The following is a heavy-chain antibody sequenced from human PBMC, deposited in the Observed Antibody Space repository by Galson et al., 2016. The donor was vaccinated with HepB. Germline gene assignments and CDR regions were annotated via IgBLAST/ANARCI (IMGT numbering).Heavy chain of an antibody. CDR1: GFTFSDYY. CDR2: ISSGGSTI. D-gene: IGHD6-13*01. V-gene: IGHV3-11*04. J-gene: IGHJ4*02. CDR3: ARGWYSSSWHYFDY. Sequence: SLRLSCAASGFTFSDYYMSWIRQAPGKGLEWVSYISSGGSTIYYGDSVKGRFTMSRDNAKNALYLQMNSLRAEDTAVYYCARGWYSSSWHYFDYWGQGTLVTVSS.